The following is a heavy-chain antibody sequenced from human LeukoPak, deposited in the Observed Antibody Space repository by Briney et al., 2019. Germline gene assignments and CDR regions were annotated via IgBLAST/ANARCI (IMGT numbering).Heavy chain of an antibody. CDR2: ISSSSSYI. CDR3: ARDDNIRYHSYGSTALMDV. J-gene: IGHJ6*04. D-gene: IGHD5-18*01. V-gene: IGHV3-21*01. Sequence: PGGSLRLSCAASGFTFSSYSMNWVRQAPGKGLEWVSSISSSSSYIYYADSVKGRFTISRDNAKNSLYLQMNSLRAEDTAVYYCARDDNIRYHSYGSTALMDVWGKGTTVTVSS. CDR1: GFTFSSYS.